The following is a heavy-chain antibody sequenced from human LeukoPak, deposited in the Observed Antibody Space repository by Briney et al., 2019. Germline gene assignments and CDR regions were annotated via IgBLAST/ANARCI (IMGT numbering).Heavy chain of an antibody. V-gene: IGHV3-21*01. CDR3: AREFFPYYYDSSGYYPGFDP. Sequence: GGSLRLSCAASGFTFSSYSMNWVRQAPGKGLEWVSSISSSSSYIYYADSVKGRFTISRDNAKNSLYLQMNSLRAEDTAVYYCAREFFPYYYDSSGYYPGFDPWGQGTLVTVSS. D-gene: IGHD3-22*01. CDR2: ISSSSSYI. J-gene: IGHJ5*02. CDR1: GFTFSSYS.